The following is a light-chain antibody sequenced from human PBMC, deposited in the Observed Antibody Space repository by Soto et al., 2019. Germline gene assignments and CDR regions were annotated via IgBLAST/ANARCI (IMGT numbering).Light chain of an antibody. J-gene: IGKJ5*01. CDR3: QQYGSSSLT. CDR2: GAS. V-gene: IGKV3-20*01. CDR1: QSISSSY. Sequence: EIVLMQSPGTLSLSPGKRATLSCRASQSISSSYLAWYQQRPGQAPRLLIYGASNRATDIPERFRGRGSGTDFTLTINGLEPEDFAVYYCQQYGSSSLTFGQGTRLEIK.